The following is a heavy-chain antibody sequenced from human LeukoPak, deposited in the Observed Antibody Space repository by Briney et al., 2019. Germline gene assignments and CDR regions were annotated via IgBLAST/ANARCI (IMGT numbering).Heavy chain of an antibody. CDR1: GFTFSSYA. Sequence: PGGSLRLSCAASGFTFSSYAMSWVRQAPGKGLEWVSAISGSGGDTCYADSVKGRFTISRDNSKNTLYLQMNSLRAEETAVYYCAKYRKVRPTEALDYWGQGTLVTVSS. J-gene: IGHJ4*02. D-gene: IGHD1-14*01. CDR2: ISGSGGDT. CDR3: AKYRKVRPTEALDY. V-gene: IGHV3-23*01.